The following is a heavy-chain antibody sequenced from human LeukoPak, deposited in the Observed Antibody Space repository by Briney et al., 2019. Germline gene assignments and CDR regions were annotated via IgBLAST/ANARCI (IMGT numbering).Heavy chain of an antibody. CDR1: GFTVSSNF. Sequence: GGSLRLSCAASGFTVSSNFMTWVRQAPGKGLEWVSFIYSDSNTYYADSVKGRFTISRDNSKNTLYLQMNSLRAEDTAVYYCARDCCNSDWCSDWGQGTLVSVSS. J-gene: IGHJ4*02. CDR3: ARDCCNSDWCSD. D-gene: IGHD2/OR15-2a*01. CDR2: IYSDSNT. V-gene: IGHV3-53*01.